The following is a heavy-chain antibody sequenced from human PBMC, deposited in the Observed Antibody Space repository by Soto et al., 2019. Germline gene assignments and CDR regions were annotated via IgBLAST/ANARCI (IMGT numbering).Heavy chain of an antibody. Sequence: GGSLRLSCAASGFTFSSYGMHWVRQAPGKGLEWVAVIWYDGSNKYYADSVKGRFTISRVNSKNTLYLQMNSLRAQDTAAYSCARGNAPDCWSGYRDSWGQGTMVTVSS. CDR3: ARGNAPDCWSGYRDS. CDR2: IWYDGSNK. V-gene: IGHV3-33*01. D-gene: IGHD3-3*01. J-gene: IGHJ5*01. CDR1: GFTFSSYG.